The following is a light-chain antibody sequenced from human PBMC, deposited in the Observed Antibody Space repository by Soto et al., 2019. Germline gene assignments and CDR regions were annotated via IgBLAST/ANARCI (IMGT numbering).Light chain of an antibody. CDR3: HQYDNVPIT. CDR2: DAS. V-gene: IGKV1-33*01. Sequence: DIQMTQSPSSLSASVGDRVTITCQASQDITNNLNWYQQKPGKAPRLLIYDASNLKTGVPSRFTGSESRTDFTFTNSSVHLANFGTYFCHQYDNVPITFGQRTRLEIK. CDR1: QDITNN. J-gene: IGKJ5*01.